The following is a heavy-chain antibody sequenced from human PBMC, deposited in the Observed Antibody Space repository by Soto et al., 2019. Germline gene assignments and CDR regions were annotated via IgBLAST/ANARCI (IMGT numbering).Heavy chain of an antibody. V-gene: IGHV1-18*01. Sequence: QAQLVQSGGEMKKAGASVKVSCKASGYTFTTYGITWVRQAPGQGLDWMGWINPLKGDTKSAAIFQDRVTMTTDTSTRTAYMELRSLRSDDTAVYYCARVKVPAAVLGAFDVWGQGTLVTVSS. CDR1: GYTFTTYG. J-gene: IGHJ3*01. CDR3: ARVKVPAAVLGAFDV. CDR2: INPLKGDT. D-gene: IGHD2-2*01.